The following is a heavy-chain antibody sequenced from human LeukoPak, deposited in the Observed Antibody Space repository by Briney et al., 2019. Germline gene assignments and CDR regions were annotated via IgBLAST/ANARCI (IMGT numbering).Heavy chain of an antibody. V-gene: IGHV3-74*01. D-gene: IGHD2-21*02. Sequence: GGSLRLSCAASGFTFSNYWMHWVRQAPGEALMWVSRIKSDGSSTTYADSVKGRFTISRDNAKNTLYLQMNSLRAEDTAVYYCSRDSLSSCGGDCYSGLDVWGQGSPDPRLL. CDR1: GFTFSNYW. CDR2: IKSDGSST. CDR3: SRDSLSSCGGDCYSGLDV. J-gene: IGHJ6*02.